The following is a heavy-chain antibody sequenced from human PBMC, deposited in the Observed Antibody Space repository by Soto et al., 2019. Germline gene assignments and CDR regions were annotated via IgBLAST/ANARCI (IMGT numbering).Heavy chain of an antibody. Sequence: GALRLSCAASGFTFISYAMHWVRQAPCKGLEWVAVISYDGSNKYYADSVKGRFTISRDNSKNTLYLQMNSLRAEDTAVYYCARRMTIAVAAHPAGYYFDYWGQGTLVTVSS. D-gene: IGHD6-19*01. CDR3: ARRMTIAVAAHPAGYYFDY. J-gene: IGHJ4*02. CDR2: ISYDGSNK. V-gene: IGHV3-30-3*01. CDR1: GFTFISYA.